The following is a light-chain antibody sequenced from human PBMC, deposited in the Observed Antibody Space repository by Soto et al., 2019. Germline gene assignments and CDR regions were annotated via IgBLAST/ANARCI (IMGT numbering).Light chain of an antibody. CDR1: SNDVGGYDY. CDR2: DVS. V-gene: IGLV2-14*03. Sequence: QSALTQPASVSGSPGQSITLSCTGTSNDVGGYDYVSWYQQHPGKAPKLMIFDVSNRPSGISTRFSGSKSGNTASLTISGLQAEDEADYYCNSYSTSNTLVVFGGGTKLTV. J-gene: IGLJ2*01. CDR3: NSYSTSNTLVV.